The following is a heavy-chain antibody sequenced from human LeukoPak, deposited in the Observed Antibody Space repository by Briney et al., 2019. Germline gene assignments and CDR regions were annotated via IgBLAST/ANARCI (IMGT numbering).Heavy chain of an antibody. CDR1: GYIFTSYY. D-gene: IGHD1-26*01. Sequence: ASVKVSCKASGYIFTSYYIHWVRQAPGQGLEWMGVINPSGGSTSYAHNFQGRVTISVDTSKNQFSLKLSSVTAADTAVYYCARGAMKTNYYHDYFDYWGQGTLVTVSS. V-gene: IGHV1-46*01. J-gene: IGHJ4*02. CDR2: INPSGGST. CDR3: ARGAMKTNYYHDYFDY.